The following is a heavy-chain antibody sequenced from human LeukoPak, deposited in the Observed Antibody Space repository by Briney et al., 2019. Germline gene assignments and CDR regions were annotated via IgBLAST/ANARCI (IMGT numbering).Heavy chain of an antibody. Sequence: GGPLRLSCAASGFTFSSYGMHWVRQAPGKGLEWVAFIRYDGSNKYYADSVKGRFTISRDNSKNTLYLQMNSLRAEDTAVYYCAKGAGVFYYDFWSGTAGSAFDIWGQGTMVTVSS. V-gene: IGHV3-30*02. D-gene: IGHD3-3*01. CDR1: GFTFSSYG. CDR3: AKGAGVFYYDFWSGTAGSAFDI. J-gene: IGHJ3*02. CDR2: IRYDGSNK.